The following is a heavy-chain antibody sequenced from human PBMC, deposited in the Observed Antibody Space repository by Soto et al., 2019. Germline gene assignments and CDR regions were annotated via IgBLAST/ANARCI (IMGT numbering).Heavy chain of an antibody. V-gene: IGHV1-3*01. J-gene: IGHJ4*02. CDR2: SNAGDDQT. CDR1: GYTFINYP. Sequence: QVQLVQSGAEVKKPGSSVKISCKASGYTFINYPLHRVRQSPGHRPEWMGWSNAGDDQTQYSQKFPGRFTITRDTSTSTGYMQRTSLRPEATAVYSCARYPFALLRGAIPYLDYWGQGPLVNVSS. D-gene: IGHD3-10*01. CDR3: ARYPFALLRGAIPYLDY.